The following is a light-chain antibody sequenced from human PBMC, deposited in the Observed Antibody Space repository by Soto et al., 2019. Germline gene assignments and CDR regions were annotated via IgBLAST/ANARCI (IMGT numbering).Light chain of an antibody. CDR2: WAS. V-gene: IGKV4-1*01. CDR3: QQYYTTLS. Sequence: DIVMTQSPDSLAVSLGERATINCKSSQSVLYNSDNKNYLAWYQQKAGQPPKLLIYWASTRDSGVPDRFSGSGSGADFTLTIKNLQAEDVAVYYCQQYYTTLSFGGGTKVEIK. J-gene: IGKJ4*01. CDR1: QSVLYNSDNKNY.